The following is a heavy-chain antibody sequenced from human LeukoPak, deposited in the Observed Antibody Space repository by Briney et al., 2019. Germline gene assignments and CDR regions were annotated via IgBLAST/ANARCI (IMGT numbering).Heavy chain of an antibody. V-gene: IGHV3-20*04. Sequence: TSETLSLTCTVSGGSISSYYWSWVRQAPGKGLEWVSGINWNGGSTGYADSVKGRFTISRDNAKNSLYLQMNSLRAEDTALYYCARDRSGYSDYWGQGTLVTVSS. CDR1: GGSISSYY. D-gene: IGHD2-15*01. J-gene: IGHJ4*02. CDR2: INWNGGST. CDR3: ARDRSGYSDY.